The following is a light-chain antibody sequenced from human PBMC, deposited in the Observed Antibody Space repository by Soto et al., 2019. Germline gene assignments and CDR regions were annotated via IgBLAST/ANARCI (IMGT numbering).Light chain of an antibody. Sequence: QSALTQPASVSGSPRQSITISCTGTSRDIGSYKYVSWYQQLPDKAPKLIIYEVSYRPSGVSNRFSGSKSGNTASLTISGLQPDDEADYFCSSYTSSNTYVIFGGGTKLTVL. J-gene: IGLJ2*01. CDR1: SRDIGSYKY. V-gene: IGLV2-14*01. CDR3: SSYTSSNTYVI. CDR2: EVS.